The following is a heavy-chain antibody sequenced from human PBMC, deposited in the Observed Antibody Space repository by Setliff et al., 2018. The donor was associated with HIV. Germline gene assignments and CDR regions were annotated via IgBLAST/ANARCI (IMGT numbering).Heavy chain of an antibody. CDR1: SGSMTGHY. Sequence: PSETLSLTCSVSSGSMTGHYWTWVRQPPGKGLEWIGYLHSLGSSRVSDTPNYSPSLKSRITISLDTSKRQFSLTMTSVTAADTAVYYCARGLSSQTYWGTRPLGLDYWGQGSRGTVS. CDR3: ARGLSSQTYWGTRPLGLDY. J-gene: IGHJ4*01. D-gene: IGHD2-2*01. CDR2: LHSLGSSRVSDTP. V-gene: IGHV4-4*08.